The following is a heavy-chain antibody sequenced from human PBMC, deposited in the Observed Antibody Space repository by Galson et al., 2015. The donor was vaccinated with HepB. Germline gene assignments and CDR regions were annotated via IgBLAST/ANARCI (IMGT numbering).Heavy chain of an antibody. J-gene: IGHJ4*02. CDR1: GFTFSNYA. Sequence: SLRLSCAASGFTFSNYAMSWVRQAPGKGLEWVSAISGSDGSTYYADSVKGRFTISRDNSKNTLYLQMNSLRAEDTAVYYCAKDWGLAQQLIAVNFDYWGQGTLVTVSS. CDR3: AKDWGLAQQLIAVNFDY. V-gene: IGHV3-23*01. CDR2: ISGSDGST. D-gene: IGHD6-13*01.